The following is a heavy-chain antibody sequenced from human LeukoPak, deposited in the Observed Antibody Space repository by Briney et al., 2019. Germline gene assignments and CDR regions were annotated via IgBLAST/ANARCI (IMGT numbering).Heavy chain of an antibody. V-gene: IGHV3-30*18. Sequence: QPGRSLRLSCAASGFTFSSYAIHWVRQAPGKGLEWVAVISYDGSNKYYGDSVKGRFTVSRDNSKNTVYLQMNSLRAEDTAVYYCAKDRNPDHYDFWSVGLHFDYWGQGTLVTVSS. CDR2: ISYDGSNK. J-gene: IGHJ4*02. CDR1: GFTFSSYA. D-gene: IGHD3-3*01. CDR3: AKDRNPDHYDFWSVGLHFDY.